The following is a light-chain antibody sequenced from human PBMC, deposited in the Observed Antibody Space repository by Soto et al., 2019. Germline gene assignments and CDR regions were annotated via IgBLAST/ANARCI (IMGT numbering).Light chain of an antibody. CDR2: DAS. CDR3: QQRSNGLT. CDR1: QSVSSY. V-gene: IGKV3-11*01. Sequence: EIVLTQSPATLSLSPGERATLSCRASQSVSSYLAWYQQKPGQAPRLLIYDASNRATGIPARFSGSGSGTDFTLTISSLDPEDFAVYYCQQRSNGLTFGGGTKVDIK. J-gene: IGKJ4*01.